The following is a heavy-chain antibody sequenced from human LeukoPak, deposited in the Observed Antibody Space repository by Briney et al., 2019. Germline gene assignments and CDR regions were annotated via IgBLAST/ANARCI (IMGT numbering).Heavy chain of an antibody. V-gene: IGHV4-61*02. CDR2: IYNTGST. CDR1: GGSITSGNFY. CDR3: ARGVGSSESNYFDP. J-gene: IGHJ5*02. D-gene: IGHD1-26*01. Sequence: SETLSLTCTVPGGSITSGNFYWSWIRQPAGKGLEWIGRIYNTGSTNYNPSLKSRVTISVDRSKNQFSLMLKSVTAADTAVYYCARGVGSSESNYFDPWGQGTQATVSS.